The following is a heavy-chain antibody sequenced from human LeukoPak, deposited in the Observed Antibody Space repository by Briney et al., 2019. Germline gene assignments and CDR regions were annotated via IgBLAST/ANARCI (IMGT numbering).Heavy chain of an antibody. D-gene: IGHD4-17*01. CDR2: IYHNGNT. J-gene: IGHJ4*02. V-gene: IGHV4-38-2*02. CDR1: GYSISTGYY. CDR3: VRDTPGGSHGDYDY. Sequence: SETLSLTCTVSGYSISTGYYWDWIRQPPGKVLEWIGEIYHNGNTGYNPSLKSRVTISVDKSKNQFSLSLTSVTAADTAVYYCVRDTPGGSHGDYDYWGQGTLVTVSS.